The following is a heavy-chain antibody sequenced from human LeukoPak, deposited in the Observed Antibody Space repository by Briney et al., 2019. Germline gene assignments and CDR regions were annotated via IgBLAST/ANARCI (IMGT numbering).Heavy chain of an antibody. D-gene: IGHD3-22*01. J-gene: IGHJ4*02. CDR1: GYTFTSYY. Sequence: GASVKVSCKASGYTFTSYYMHWVRQAPGQGLEWMGIINPSGGSTSYAQKFQGRVTMTRDMSTSTVYMELSSLRSEDTAVYYCARDGSYQDSSGYYLDYWGQGTLVTVSS. V-gene: IGHV1-46*01. CDR2: INPSGGST. CDR3: ARDGSYQDSSGYYLDY.